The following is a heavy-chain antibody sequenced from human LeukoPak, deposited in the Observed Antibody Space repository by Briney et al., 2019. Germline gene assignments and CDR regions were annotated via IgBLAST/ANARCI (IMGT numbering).Heavy chain of an antibody. V-gene: IGHV3-21*01. Sequence: PGGSLRLSCAASGFTFSSYSMNWVRQAPGKGLEWVSSISSSSSYIYYADSVKGRFTISRDNSRNSLYLQMNSLRVEDTAVYYCARNFYETTGFYYDAFDIWGQGTAVTVSS. CDR2: ISSSSSYI. J-gene: IGHJ3*02. CDR3: ARNFYETTGFYYDAFDI. CDR1: GFTFSSYS. D-gene: IGHD3-22*01.